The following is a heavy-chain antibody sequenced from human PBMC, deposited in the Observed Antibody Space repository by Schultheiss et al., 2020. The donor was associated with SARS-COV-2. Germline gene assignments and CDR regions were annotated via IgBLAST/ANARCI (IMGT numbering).Heavy chain of an antibody. Sequence: ASVKVSCKASGYTFTGYYMHWVRQAPGQGLEWMGWINPNSGGTNYAQKFQGRVTMTRDTSISTAYMGLSRLRSDDTAVYYCARGAILGVVTGDYWGQGTLVTVSS. CDR3: ARGAILGVVTGDY. CDR1: GYTFTGYY. D-gene: IGHD3-3*01. J-gene: IGHJ4*02. V-gene: IGHV1-2*02. CDR2: INPNSGGT.